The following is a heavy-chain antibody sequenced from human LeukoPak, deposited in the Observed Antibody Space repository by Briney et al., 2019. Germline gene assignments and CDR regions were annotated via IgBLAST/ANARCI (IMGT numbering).Heavy chain of an antibody. CDR3: ATDRATQYFDY. CDR1: GFTVSSDY. CDR2: IYSGGST. J-gene: IGHJ4*02. V-gene: IGHV3-53*01. D-gene: IGHD2-15*01. Sequence: GGSLRLSCAASGFTVSSDYMSWVRQAPGKGLEWVSVIYSGGSTYYADSVKGRFTISRDNSRNTLFLQMNSLRVEDTAVYYCATDRATQYFDYWGQGTLVSVSS.